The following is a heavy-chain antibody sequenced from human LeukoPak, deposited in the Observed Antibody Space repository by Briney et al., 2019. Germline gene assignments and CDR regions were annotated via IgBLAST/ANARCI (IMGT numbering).Heavy chain of an antibody. D-gene: IGHD2-2*01. CDR1: GGTFSSYA. CDR2: IIPIFGTA. CDR3: ARDHGVVPAAFSVVRSY. V-gene: IGHV1-69*06. J-gene: IGHJ4*02. Sequence: SVKVSCKASGGTFSSYAISWVRQAPGQGLEWMGGIIPIFGTANYAQKFQGRVTITADKSTSTAYMELSSLRSDDTAVYYCARDHGVVPAAFSVVRSYWGQGTLVTVSS.